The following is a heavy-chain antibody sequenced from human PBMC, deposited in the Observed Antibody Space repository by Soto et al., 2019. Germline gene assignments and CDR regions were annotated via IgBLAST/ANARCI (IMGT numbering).Heavy chain of an antibody. CDR1: GGTFSSYP. CDR2: IIPIFGTT. V-gene: IGHV1-69*01. D-gene: IGHD1-1*01. CDR3: ARPRTTATTKGYDY. Sequence: QVQLVQSGAEVKKPGSSVRVSCKASGGTFSSYPIGWVRQAPGQGLEWMGLIIPIFGTTNYAQRFQSRVTISADESTSTAYMELSSLRYEDTAVYFCARPRTTATTKGYDYWGQGTLVTVSS. J-gene: IGHJ4*02.